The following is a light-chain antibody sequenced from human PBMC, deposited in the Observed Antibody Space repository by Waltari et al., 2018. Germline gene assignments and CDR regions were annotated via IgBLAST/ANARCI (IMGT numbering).Light chain of an antibody. CDR3: SSFTSSRTYV. CDR1: SSDVGGYNY. Sequence: QSALTQPASVSGSPGQSITISCTGTSSDVGGYNYVSWYQQHPGKAPKLIIYEVSNRPSGVSDRFSGSKSGNTASLTISALQAEDEADYYCSSFTSSRTYVFGTGTKVTVL. CDR2: EVS. J-gene: IGLJ1*01. V-gene: IGLV2-14*01.